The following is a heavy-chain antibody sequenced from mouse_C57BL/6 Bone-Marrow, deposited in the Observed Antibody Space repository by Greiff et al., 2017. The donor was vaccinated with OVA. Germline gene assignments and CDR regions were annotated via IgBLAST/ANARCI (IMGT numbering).Heavy chain of an antibody. J-gene: IGHJ3*01. CDR3: ARDPYYYGSSYAWFAY. Sequence: DVKLVESGGGLVKPGGSLKLSCAASGFTFSSYAMSWVRQTPEKRLECVATISDGGSYTYYPDNVKGRFTISRDNAKNNLYLQMSHLKSEDTAMYYCARDPYYYGSSYAWFAYWGQGTLVTVSA. CDR1: GFTFSSYA. CDR2: ISDGGSYT. D-gene: IGHD1-1*01. V-gene: IGHV5-4*01.